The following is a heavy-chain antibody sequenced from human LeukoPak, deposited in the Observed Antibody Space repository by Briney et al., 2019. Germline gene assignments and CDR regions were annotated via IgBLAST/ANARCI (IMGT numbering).Heavy chain of an antibody. CDR2: ISYDGSNK. CDR3: ARSKGYFDWLFDY. Sequence: GGSLRLSCAASGFTFSSYAMHWVRQAPGKGLEWVAVISYDGSNKYYADSVKGRFTISRDNSKNTLYLQMNSLRAEDTAVYYCARSKGYFDWLFDYWGQGTLVTVSS. J-gene: IGHJ4*02. V-gene: IGHV3-30-3*01. D-gene: IGHD3-9*01. CDR1: GFTFSSYA.